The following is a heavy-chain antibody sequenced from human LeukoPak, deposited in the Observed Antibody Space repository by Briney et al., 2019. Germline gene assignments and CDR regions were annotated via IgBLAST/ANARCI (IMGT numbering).Heavy chain of an antibody. V-gene: IGHV5-51*01. D-gene: IGHD3-3*01. Sequence: AGDSLKISCRGSGYRCTSYGIGWVRQRPGKCLDWMGIIYPGDSDTRYSASFQGQVTISADKSISTAYLQWSILKASDTAMYYCARSPYYDFWSGYYFDYWGQGTLVTVSS. CDR3: ARSPYYDFWSGYYFDY. CDR1: GYRCTSYG. CDR2: IYPGDSDT. J-gene: IGHJ4*02.